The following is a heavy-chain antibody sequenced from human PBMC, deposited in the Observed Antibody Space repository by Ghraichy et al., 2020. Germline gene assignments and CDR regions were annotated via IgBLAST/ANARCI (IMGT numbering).Heavy chain of an antibody. CDR1: GGSISSYY. J-gene: IGHJ4*02. CDR3: ARGIVEYYYDSSGYYHIDY. Sequence: SETLSLTCTVSGGSISSYYWSWIRQPPGKGLEWIGYIYYSGSPNYNPSLKSRVTISVDTSKNQFSLKLSSVTAADTAVYYCARGIVEYYYDSSGYYHIDYWGQGTLVTVSS. V-gene: IGHV4-59*01. CDR2: IYYSGSP. D-gene: IGHD3-22*01.